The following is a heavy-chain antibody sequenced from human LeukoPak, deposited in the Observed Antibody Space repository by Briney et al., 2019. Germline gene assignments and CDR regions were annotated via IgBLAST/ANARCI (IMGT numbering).Heavy chain of an antibody. Sequence: GGSLRLAWAASGFTFSLYWMSWVRQVPGKGLEWPANIKPDGIETYHVDSVRGRFTISRDNARNSLYLQMNSVRAEDTGVYYCARDMDNYYVSIDYWGQGTLVTVSS. J-gene: IGHJ4*02. CDR2: IKPDGIET. CDR1: GFTFSLYW. D-gene: IGHD1-26*01. CDR3: ARDMDNYYVSIDY. V-gene: IGHV3-7*01.